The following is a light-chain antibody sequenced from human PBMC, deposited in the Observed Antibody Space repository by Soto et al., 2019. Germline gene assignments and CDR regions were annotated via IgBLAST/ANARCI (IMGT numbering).Light chain of an antibody. CDR3: QQYNSYWT. CDR1: QTINNC. J-gene: IGKJ5*01. CDR2: DAS. Sequence: DIRMTQSPSTLSASVGDTVTITCRASQTINNCLAWYQQKPGKAPKLLIYDASTLEGGVPSRFSGSGSGTEFTLAISGLQADDFATYYCQQYNSYWTFGQGTRLEIK. V-gene: IGKV1-5*01.